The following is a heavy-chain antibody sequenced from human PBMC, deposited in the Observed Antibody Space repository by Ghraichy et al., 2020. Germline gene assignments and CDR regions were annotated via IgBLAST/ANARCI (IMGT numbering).Heavy chain of an antibody. CDR2: ISYDGSNK. D-gene: IGHD4-11*01. Sequence: GGSLRLSCAASGFTFSSYAMHWVRQAPGKGLEWVAVISYDGSNKYYADSVKGRFTISRDNSKNTLYLQMNSLRAEDTAVYYCARAYSNPEYYYYYYGMDVWGQGTTVTVSS. V-gene: IGHV3-30-3*01. CDR3: ARAYSNPEYYYYYYGMDV. CDR1: GFTFSSYA. J-gene: IGHJ6*02.